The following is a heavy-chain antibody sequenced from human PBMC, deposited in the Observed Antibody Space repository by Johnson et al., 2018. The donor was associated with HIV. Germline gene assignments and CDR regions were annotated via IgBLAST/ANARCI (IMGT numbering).Heavy chain of an antibody. CDR2: IYSGGST. J-gene: IGHJ3*02. Sequence: QVQLVESGGGVVQPGRSLRLSCAASGFTFSSYAMHWVRQAPGKGLDWVSVIYSGGSTYYADSVKGRFTISRDISKNTVYLQMNSLRAEDTAVYYCARSPPSYGSGSYLGLDAFDIWGKGTMVTVSS. CDR3: ARSPPSYGSGSYLGLDAFDI. CDR1: GFTFSSYA. V-gene: IGHV3-NL1*01. D-gene: IGHD3-10*01.